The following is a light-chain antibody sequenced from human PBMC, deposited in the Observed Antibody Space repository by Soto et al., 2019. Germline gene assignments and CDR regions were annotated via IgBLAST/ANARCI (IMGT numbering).Light chain of an antibody. CDR3: AAWDDSLNGPYV. CDR1: SSNIVSNT. CDR2: SNN. V-gene: IGLV1-44*01. Sequence: QSVLAQPPSASGTPGQRVTISCSGSSSNIVSNTVNWYQQLPGTAPKLLIYSNNQRPSGVPDRFSGSKSGPSASLAIRGLQSEDEAHYYCAAWDDSLNGPYVFGTGTQVT. J-gene: IGLJ1*01.